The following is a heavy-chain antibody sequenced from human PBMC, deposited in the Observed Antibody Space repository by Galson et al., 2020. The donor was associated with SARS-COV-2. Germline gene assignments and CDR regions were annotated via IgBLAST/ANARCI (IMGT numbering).Heavy chain of an antibody. CDR2: IYYSGST. CDR1: GGSISSSSYY. D-gene: IGHD3-9*01. V-gene: IGHV4-39*01. CDR3: ARHPHYDILTTDFDY. J-gene: IGHJ4*02. Sequence: SETLSLTCTVSGGSISSSSYYWGWIRQPPGKGLEWIGSIYYSGSTYYNPSLKSRVTISVDTSKNQFSLKLSSVTAADTAVYYCARHPHYDILTTDFDYWGQGTLVTVSS.